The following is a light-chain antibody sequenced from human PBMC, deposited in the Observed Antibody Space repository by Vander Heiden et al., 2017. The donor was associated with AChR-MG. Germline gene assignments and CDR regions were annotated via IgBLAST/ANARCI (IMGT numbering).Light chain of an antibody. CDR2: GTS. CDR1: QGVSSSY. V-gene: IGKV3-20*01. J-gene: IGKJ1*01. CDR3: QQYGGSPPWT. Sequence: DIVLTQSPGTLSLPPGERATLPCRTSQGVSSSYLAWYQQKPGQAPRLLVYGTSTRAAGVPDRFSGSGSGTDFTLTINRLDPEDFAVYYCQQYGGSPPWTFGQGTKVEIK.